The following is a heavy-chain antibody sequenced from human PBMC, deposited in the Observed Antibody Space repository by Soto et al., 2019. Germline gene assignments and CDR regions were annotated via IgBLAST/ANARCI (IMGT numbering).Heavy chain of an antibody. CDR3: AKDYIRWIPLWLPEY. CDR2: ISYDGSNT. J-gene: IGHJ4*02. CDR1: GFTFSSYG. D-gene: IGHD5-18*01. Sequence: QVQLVESGGGVVQPGRSLRLSCAASGFTFSSYGMHWVRQAPGNGLEWVAVISYDGSNTYYADSVKGRFTISRDNSKNTLYLQMNSLRAEDTAVYYCAKDYIRWIPLWLPEYWGQGTLVTVSS. V-gene: IGHV3-30*18.